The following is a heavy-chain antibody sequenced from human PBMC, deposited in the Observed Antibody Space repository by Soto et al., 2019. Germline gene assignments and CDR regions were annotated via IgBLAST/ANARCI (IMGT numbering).Heavy chain of an antibody. CDR1: GFTFSSYS. D-gene: IGHD2-15*01. V-gene: IGHV3-66*01. Sequence: PGGSLRLSCAASGFTFSSYSMNWVRQAPGKGLEWVSVIYSGGSTYYADSVKGRFTISRDNSKNTLYLQMNSLRAEDTAVYYCARATGYCSGGSCPYYMDVWGKGTTVTVSS. CDR3: ARATGYCSGGSCPYYMDV. CDR2: IYSGGST. J-gene: IGHJ6*03.